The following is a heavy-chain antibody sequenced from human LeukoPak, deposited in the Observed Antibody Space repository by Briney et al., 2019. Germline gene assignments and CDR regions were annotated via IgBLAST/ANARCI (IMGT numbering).Heavy chain of an antibody. V-gene: IGHV3-21*04. CDR3: ARAPTVLVGYCSSSSCQADY. D-gene: IGHD2-2*01. J-gene: IGHJ4*02. CDR1: GFTIRSYS. Sequence: NSGRSLRLSCAASGFTIRSYSMNWVRQAPGKGLEWVSAIDPSSTYIYYADSVKGRFTISRDNAENSLYLQMNSLRVEDTAVYYCARAPTVLVGYCSSSSCQADYWGQGTLVTVSS. CDR2: IDPSSTYI.